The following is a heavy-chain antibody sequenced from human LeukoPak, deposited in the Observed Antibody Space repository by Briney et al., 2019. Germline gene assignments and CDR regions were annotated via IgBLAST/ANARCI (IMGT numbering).Heavy chain of an antibody. CDR3: AKDRVGAMLYFDY. V-gene: IGHV3-30*02. CDR2: IRYDGSNK. Sequence: HPGGSLRLSCAASGFTFSSYGMHWVRQAPGKGLEWVAFIRYDGSNKYYADSVKGRFTISRDNSKNTLYLQMNSLRAEDTAVYYCAKDRVGAMLYFDYWGQGTLVTVSS. CDR1: GFTFSSYG. D-gene: IGHD1-26*01. J-gene: IGHJ4*02.